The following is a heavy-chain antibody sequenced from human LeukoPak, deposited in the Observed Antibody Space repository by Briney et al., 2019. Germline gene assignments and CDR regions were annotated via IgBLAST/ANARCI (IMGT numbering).Heavy chain of an antibody. CDR2: IYYSGST. CDR3: ASCGSGYCYGIDY. J-gene: IGHJ4*02. V-gene: IGHV4-39*01. Sequence: PSETLSLTCTVSGGSISSSGYYWGWIRQPPGKGLEWIGSIYYSGSTDYNPSLKSRVTISVDTSKNQFSLKLSSVTAADTAVYYCASCGSGYCYGIDYWGQGTLVTVSS. D-gene: IGHD3-22*01. CDR1: GGSISSSGYY.